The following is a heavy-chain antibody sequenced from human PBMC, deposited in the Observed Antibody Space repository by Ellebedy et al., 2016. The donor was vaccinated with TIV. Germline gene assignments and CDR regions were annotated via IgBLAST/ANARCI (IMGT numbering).Heavy chain of an antibody. CDR2: ISGSGGRT. Sequence: PGGSLRLSCAASGLTFNIYVMNWVRQAPGKGLEWVSTISGSGGRTHYADSVKGRLTISRDNSKNTLYLQVNSLRPEDTAVYYCAADRYCSGGNCYWIDYWGQGTLVTVSS. CDR1: GLTFNIYV. V-gene: IGHV3-23*01. D-gene: IGHD2-15*01. J-gene: IGHJ4*02. CDR3: AADRYCSGGNCYWIDY.